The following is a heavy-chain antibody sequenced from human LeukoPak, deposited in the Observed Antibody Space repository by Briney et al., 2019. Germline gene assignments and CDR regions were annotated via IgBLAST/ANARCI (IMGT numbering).Heavy chain of an antibody. D-gene: IGHD1-14*01. CDR3: ARDHITSPFYFDN. CDR2: INWSVGST. Sequence: GGSLRLSCTASGFAFYELGMSWGCHGPGKGLEWVSGINWSVGSTSYADPLRGRFTISRDNARNSLYLQMDMLRTGDTALYYFARDHITSPFYFDNWGHGTLVTVSS. CDR1: GFAFYELG. J-gene: IGHJ4*01. V-gene: IGHV3-20*04.